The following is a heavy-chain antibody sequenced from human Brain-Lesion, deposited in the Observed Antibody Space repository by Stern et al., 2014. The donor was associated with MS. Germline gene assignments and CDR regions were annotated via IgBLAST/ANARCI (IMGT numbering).Heavy chain of an antibody. Sequence: VQLVESGPGLVKPSETLSLTCTVAGGSVSSTSYAWAWIRQPPGKGLEWIGTIYYSGHTYYSPSLKSRLTLSLDTSKHQFSLQLGFVTAADTAVYYCAGEEDIRYCSGGSCTGNWFDPWGQGTLVTVSS. V-gene: IGHV4-39*01. CDR2: IYYSGHT. CDR3: AGEEDIRYCSGGSCTGNWFDP. D-gene: IGHD2-15*01. CDR1: GGSVSSTSYA. J-gene: IGHJ5*02.